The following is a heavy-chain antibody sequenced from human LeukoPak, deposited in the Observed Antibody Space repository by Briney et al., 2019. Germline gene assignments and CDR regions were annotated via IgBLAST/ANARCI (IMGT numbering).Heavy chain of an antibody. Sequence: GTSLRLSCEASGFTFGNYAIHWVRQVPGEGPEWVAIITHNGGTQYYADSVKGRFTISRDNSQSTVFLQMNSLRPEDTAVYYCARDAQSGAFSDFDYWGQGTLVTVSS. CDR1: GFTFGNYA. J-gene: IGHJ4*02. CDR2: ITHNGGTQ. D-gene: IGHD1-26*01. CDR3: ARDAQSGAFSDFDY. V-gene: IGHV3-30-3*01.